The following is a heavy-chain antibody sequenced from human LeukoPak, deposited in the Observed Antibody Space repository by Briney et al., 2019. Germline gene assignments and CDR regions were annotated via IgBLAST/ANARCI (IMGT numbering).Heavy chain of an antibody. CDR3: ARDFPRSDDSSGLYYYYGMDV. CDR2: IYYSGST. Sequence: NSSETLSLTCTVSGGSISSYYWSWIRQPPGKGLEWIGYIYYSGSTNYNPSLKSRVTISVDTSKNQFSLKLSSVTAADTAVYYCARDFPRSDDSSGLYYYYGMDVWGQGTTVTVSS. V-gene: IGHV4-59*08. CDR1: GGSISSYY. D-gene: IGHD3-22*01. J-gene: IGHJ6*02.